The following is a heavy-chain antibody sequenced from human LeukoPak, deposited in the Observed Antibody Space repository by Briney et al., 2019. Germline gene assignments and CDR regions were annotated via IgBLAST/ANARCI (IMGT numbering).Heavy chain of an antibody. CDR2: IYYSGST. J-gene: IGHJ3*02. Sequence: SETLSLTCTVSSGSINSYYWSWIRQPPGKGLEWIGYIYYSGSTNYNPSLKSRVTISVDTSKNQFSLKLSSVTAADTAVYYCARYPTAFDIWGQGTMVTVSS. CDR1: SGSINSYY. V-gene: IGHV4-59*01. CDR3: ARYPTAFDI.